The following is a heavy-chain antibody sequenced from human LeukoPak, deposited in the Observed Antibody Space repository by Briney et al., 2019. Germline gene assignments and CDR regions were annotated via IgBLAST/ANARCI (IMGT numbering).Heavy chain of an antibody. V-gene: IGHV4-61*02. CDR1: GGSISSDSDY. CDR2: IYSGST. J-gene: IGHJ4*02. Sequence: SETLSPTCTVSGGSISSDSDYWSWIRQPAGKGLEWIGRIYSGSTDYNPSLRSRLTISVDTSKNQFSLKLSSVTAADTAVYYCARGRVSGTTLYFDYWGQGTLFTVSS. D-gene: IGHD1-1*01. CDR3: ARGRVSGTTLYFDY.